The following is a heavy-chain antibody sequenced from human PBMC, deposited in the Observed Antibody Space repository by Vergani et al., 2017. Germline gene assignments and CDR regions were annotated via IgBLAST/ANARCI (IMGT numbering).Heavy chain of an antibody. CDR3: AGDTHSCQRADR. CDR1: GVSVTDYN. Sequence: QAQLQESGPGLVKPSETLSLTCHVFGVSVTDYNCNWIRQAPGKGLEWIGSLSTTGGATHSSHHPSLKSRVSISVDTSKSQFSLRLTSVTAADSAIYYCAGDTHSCQRADRWGQGLLVAVSS. J-gene: IGHJ5*02. V-gene: IGHV4-59*02. CDR2: LSTTGGA. D-gene: IGHD2-2*01.